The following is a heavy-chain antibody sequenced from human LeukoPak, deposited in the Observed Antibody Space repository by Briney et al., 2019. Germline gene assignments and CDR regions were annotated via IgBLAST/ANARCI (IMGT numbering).Heavy chain of an antibody. Sequence: ASVKVSCKVSGYSLIEVAMHWVRQAPGEGLEWVGSFDPEDGEDGETHYAQKFQGRVTMTEDASTDTAYMELTSLSSEDTALYYCAMTDRYAGRPFDYWGQGTLVTVSS. CDR1: GYSLIEVA. CDR2: FDPEDGEDGET. D-gene: IGHD3-9*01. J-gene: IGHJ4*02. V-gene: IGHV1-24*01. CDR3: AMTDRYAGRPFDY.